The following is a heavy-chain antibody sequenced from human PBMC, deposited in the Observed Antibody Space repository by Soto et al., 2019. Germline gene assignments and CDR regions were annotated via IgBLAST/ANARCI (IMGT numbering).Heavy chain of an antibody. CDR1: GFTFSSYA. CDR3: AKDPGSSWYFDY. D-gene: IGHD6-13*01. CDR2: IWYDGSNK. V-gene: IGHV3-33*06. J-gene: IGHJ4*02. Sequence: TGGSLRLSCAASGFTFSSYAMHWVRQAPGKGLEWVAVIWYDGSNKYYADSVKGRFTISRDNSKNTLYLQMNSLRAEDTAVYYCAKDPGSSWYFDYWGQGTLVTVSS.